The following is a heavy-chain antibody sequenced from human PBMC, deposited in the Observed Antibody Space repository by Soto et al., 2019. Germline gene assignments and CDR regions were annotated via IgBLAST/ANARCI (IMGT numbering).Heavy chain of an antibody. CDR2: VFSNGRT. Sequence: PSETLSLECAVSGGSINNNDGSGIRQPPGRGLEWIGYVFSNGRTNYNPSLESRVTILVDTSRNQLSLKLRSVTAADTAVYYCARGGDNSPWYYSLWGRGTLVTGSS. CDR3: ARGGDNSPWYYSL. J-gene: IGHJ4*02. D-gene: IGHD3-10*01. V-gene: IGHV4-59*01. CDR1: GGSINNND.